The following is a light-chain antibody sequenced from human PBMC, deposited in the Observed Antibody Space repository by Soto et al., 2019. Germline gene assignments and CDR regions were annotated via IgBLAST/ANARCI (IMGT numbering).Light chain of an antibody. Sequence: AIQMTQSPSSLSASVGDRVTITCRASQNIRTELGWYQQKPGKAPRLLIYGTFSLQRGVPSRFSGSGSGTDFTLTLSRLEPEDFAVYYCQQYGSSPTTFGQGTK. CDR1: QNIRTE. CDR3: QQYGSSPTT. J-gene: IGKJ1*01. V-gene: IGKV1-6*01. CDR2: GTF.